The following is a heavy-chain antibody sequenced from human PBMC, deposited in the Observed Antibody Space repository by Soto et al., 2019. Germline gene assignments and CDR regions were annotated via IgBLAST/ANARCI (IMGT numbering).Heavy chain of an antibody. V-gene: IGHV3-30*03. CDR1: GFAFSSYG. CDR3: VSDRGYGHASVPYS. J-gene: IGHJ4*02. Sequence: QAQLVECGGGVVQPGRSLRHSCAASGFAFSSYGMHWVRQAPGTGLEWVAVISYDGSLQHYADSVKGRFTISRDNSKNMVLLQMSSLRAEDTAVYYCVSDRGYGHASVPYSWGQGTLVNVSS. CDR2: ISYDGSLQ. D-gene: IGHD5-18*01.